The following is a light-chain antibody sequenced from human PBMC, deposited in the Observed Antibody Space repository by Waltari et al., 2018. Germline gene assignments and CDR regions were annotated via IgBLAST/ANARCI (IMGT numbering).Light chain of an antibody. V-gene: IGKV1-NL1*01. CDR1: QAIRDS. CDR3: QHYYNIPRT. Sequence: DIQMTQSPSSLSASVGDRVTITCRASQAIRDSLAWYQQKPGKAPKLLLYGASRLDSGVPFRFSGSGSGTDFTLTITSLQPEDFVTYYCQHYYNIPRTFGQGTKVEVK. J-gene: IGKJ1*01. CDR2: GAS.